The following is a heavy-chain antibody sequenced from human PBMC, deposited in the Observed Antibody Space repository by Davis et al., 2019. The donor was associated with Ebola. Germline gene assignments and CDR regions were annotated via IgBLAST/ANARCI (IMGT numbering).Heavy chain of an antibody. CDR2: IYYSGST. V-gene: IGHV4-59*01. CDR1: GGSISSYY. Sequence: MPSETLSLTCTVSGGSISSYYWSWIRQPPGKGLEWIGSIYYSGSTYYNPSLKSRVTISVDTSKNQFSLKLSSVTAADTAVYYCARESDSGPGYFDPWGQGALVTVSS. J-gene: IGHJ5*02. D-gene: IGHD6-19*01. CDR3: ARESDSGPGYFDP.